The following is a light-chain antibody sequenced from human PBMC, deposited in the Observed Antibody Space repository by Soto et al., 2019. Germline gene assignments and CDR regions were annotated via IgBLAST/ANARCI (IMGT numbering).Light chain of an antibody. Sequence: DIQTTQSPSTLSASLVDRLTITCRASQSIYSWLAWYQQKPGKAPKLLIYKASSLESGVPSMFSGSGSGTEFTLTISSLQTDEFATYYCQQYNSYSRTFGPGTKVDIK. CDR2: KAS. V-gene: IGKV1-5*03. CDR3: QQYNSYSRT. CDR1: QSIYSW. J-gene: IGKJ1*01.